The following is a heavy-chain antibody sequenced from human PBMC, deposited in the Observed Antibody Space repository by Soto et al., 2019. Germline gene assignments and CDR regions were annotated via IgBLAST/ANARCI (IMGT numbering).Heavy chain of an antibody. CDR3: ARGYYDSRGKSNTFDI. Sequence: SGTLSLTCAVFCASISSSYWSWILQSPRKGLEWIGYGDYSGSTNYNPSLKSRVTISVATSQNQFHLKLTSVTAAETALYSCARGYYDSRGKSNTFDIWGQGPLVS. CDR2: GDYSGST. D-gene: IGHD3-22*01. CDR1: CASISSSY. V-gene: IGHV4-59*01. J-gene: IGHJ3*02.